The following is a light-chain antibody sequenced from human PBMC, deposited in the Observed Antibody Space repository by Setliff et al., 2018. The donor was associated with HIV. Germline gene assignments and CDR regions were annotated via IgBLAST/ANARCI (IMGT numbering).Light chain of an antibody. CDR3: SSFTTTKTLFV. Sequence: QSALTQPASVSGSPGQSITISCTGTNSDVGSYNLVSWYQQHPGKAPKLLIYDVTSRPSGVSDRFSGSKSGDTASLTISGLQAEDEADYYCSSFTTTKTLFVFGTGTKVTVL. CDR2: DVT. CDR1: NSDVGSYNL. J-gene: IGLJ1*01. V-gene: IGLV2-14*02.